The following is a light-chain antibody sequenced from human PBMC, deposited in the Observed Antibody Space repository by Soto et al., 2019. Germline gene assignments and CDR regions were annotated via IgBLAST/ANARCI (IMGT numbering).Light chain of an antibody. J-gene: IGKJ1*01. CDR3: QHYHSAQWT. Sequence: DIQMTQSPSSLSASVGDRVTFSCRASQGISNHLAWYQQKPGKVPKLLIYAASTLQSGVPSRFSGSASGTDFTLSISSLQPEDVTTYFCQHYHSAQWTFGQGTRVEI. CDR2: AAS. V-gene: IGKV1-27*01. CDR1: QGISNH.